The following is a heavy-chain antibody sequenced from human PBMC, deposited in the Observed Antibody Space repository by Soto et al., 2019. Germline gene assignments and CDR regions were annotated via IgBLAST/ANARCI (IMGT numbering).Heavy chain of an antibody. CDR1: GYTFTSYD. CDR2: MNPNSGNT. CDR3: ARVHTVTTYFDV. V-gene: IGHV1-8*01. Sequence: QVQLVQSGAEVGKPGASVKVSCKASGYTFTSYDINWVRQASGQGLEWMGWMNPNSGNTGSAQRFQGRLNMTRNTSINTAYMELTSLTSEDAAVYYCARVHTVTTYFDVWGPGTLVAVSS. D-gene: IGHD4-17*01. J-gene: IGHJ2*01.